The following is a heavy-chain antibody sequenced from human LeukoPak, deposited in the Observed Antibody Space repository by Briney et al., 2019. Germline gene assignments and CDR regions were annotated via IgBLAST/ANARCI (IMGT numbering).Heavy chain of an antibody. D-gene: IGHD6-13*01. CDR3: AREGIAAAGLLFDY. J-gene: IGHJ4*02. CDR2: IYYSGST. V-gene: IGHV4-39*07. Sequence: SETLSLTCTVSGGSISSTGYYWGWIRQPPGKGLEWIGSIYYSGSTYYNPSLKSRVTISVDTSKNQFSLQLNSVTPEDTAVYYCAREGIAAAGLLFDYWGQGTLVTVSS. CDR1: GGSISSTGYY.